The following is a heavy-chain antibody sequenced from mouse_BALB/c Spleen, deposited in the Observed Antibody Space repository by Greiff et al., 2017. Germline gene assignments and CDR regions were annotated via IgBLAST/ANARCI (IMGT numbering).Heavy chain of an antibody. Sequence: DVKLVESGGDLVKPGGSLKLSCAASGFTFSSYGMSWVRQTPDKRLEWVATISSGGSYTYYADTVKGRFTISRDNPKNTLFLQMTSLRSEDTAMYCCARSGSYYYAMDYWGQGTSVTVSS. CDR2: ISSGGSYT. D-gene: IGHD4-1*01. V-gene: IGHV5-6*02. CDR1: GFTFSSYG. CDR3: ARSGSYYYAMDY. J-gene: IGHJ4*01.